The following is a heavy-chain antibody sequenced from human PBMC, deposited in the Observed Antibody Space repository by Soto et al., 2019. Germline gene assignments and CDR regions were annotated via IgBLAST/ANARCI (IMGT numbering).Heavy chain of an antibody. Sequence: EVQLVESGGGLVKPGGSLRLSCAASGFTFSSYSMNWVRQAPGKGLEWVSSISSSSSYIYYADSVKGRFTISRDNAKNSLYLQMNSLRAEDTAVYYCAREIRVSSWPFDYWGQATLVTVSS. J-gene: IGHJ4*02. CDR1: GFTFSSYS. CDR3: AREIRVSSWPFDY. CDR2: ISSSSSYI. D-gene: IGHD6-13*01. V-gene: IGHV3-21*01.